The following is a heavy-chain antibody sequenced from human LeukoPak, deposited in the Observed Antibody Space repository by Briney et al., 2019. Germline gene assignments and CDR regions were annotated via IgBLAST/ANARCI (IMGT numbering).Heavy chain of an antibody. D-gene: IGHD3-16*01. CDR3: ARATSYDYVWGGGKGWFDP. CDR1: GGSFSGYY. Sequence: SETLSLTCAVYGGSFSGYYWSWIRQPPGKGLEWIGEINHSGSTNYNPSLKSRVTISVDTSKNQFSLKLSSVTAADTAVYYCARATSYDYVWGGGKGWFDPWGQGTLVTVPS. J-gene: IGHJ5*02. V-gene: IGHV4-34*01. CDR2: INHSGST.